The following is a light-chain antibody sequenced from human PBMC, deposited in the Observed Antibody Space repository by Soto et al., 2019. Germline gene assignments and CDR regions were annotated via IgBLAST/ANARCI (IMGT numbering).Light chain of an antibody. CDR3: QAYDYSLTASV. V-gene: IGLV1-40*01. J-gene: IGLJ3*02. CDR1: SSNLGAGYD. Sequence: QSVLTQPPSVSGAPGQRVNISCNGTSSNLGAGYDVHWYQQLPGAAPKLVIFGNRNRPSGIPERFSGSKSGTSASLAITGLQAEDEADYYCQAYDYSLTASVFGGGTKLTVL. CDR2: GNR.